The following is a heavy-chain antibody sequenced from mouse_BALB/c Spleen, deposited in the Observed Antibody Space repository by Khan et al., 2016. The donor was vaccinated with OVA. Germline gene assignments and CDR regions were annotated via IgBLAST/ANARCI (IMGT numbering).Heavy chain of an antibody. D-gene: IGHD2-1*01. CDR2: IWGDGST. CDR3: TGAYYGNYREAMDY. V-gene: IGHV2-6-7*01. J-gene: IGHJ4*01. CDR1: GFSLTGYG. Sequence: QVQLKQSGPGLVAPSQSLSITCTVSGFSLTGYGVNWVRQPPGKGLEWLGMIWGDGSTDYNSALKSRLKPSKDNSKSQAFLKMNSLQTDDTARYYGTGAYYGNYREAMDYWGQGTSVTVAS.